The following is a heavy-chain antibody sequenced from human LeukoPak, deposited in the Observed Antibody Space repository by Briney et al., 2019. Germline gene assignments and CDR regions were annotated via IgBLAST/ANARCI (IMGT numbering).Heavy chain of an antibody. CDR3: ARGSCSSTSCYYFDY. CDR2: IYYSGSA. Sequence: ASETLSLTCTVSGGSISGYYWSWIRQPPGKGLERIGYIYYSGSANYNPSLKGRVTMSVHTSKNQFSLKVSSVTAADTAVYFCARGSCSSTSCYYFDYWGQGTLVTVSS. CDR1: GGSISGYY. V-gene: IGHV4-59*01. J-gene: IGHJ4*02. D-gene: IGHD2-2*01.